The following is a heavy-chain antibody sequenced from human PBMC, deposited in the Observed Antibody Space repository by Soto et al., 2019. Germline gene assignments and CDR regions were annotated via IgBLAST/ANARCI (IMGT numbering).Heavy chain of an antibody. D-gene: IGHD2-15*01. J-gene: IGHJ1*01. CDR3: AKDWGGYCSGGSCYRSEYFQH. CDR2: ISGSGGST. V-gene: IGHV3-23*01. Sequence: EVQLLESGGGLVQPGGSLRLSCAASGFTFSSYAMSWVRQAPGKGLEWVSAISGSGGSTYYADSVKGRFTISRDNSKNTLYLQMNSLRAEDTAVYYCAKDWGGYCSGGSCYRSEYFQHWGQGTLVTVSS. CDR1: GFTFSSYA.